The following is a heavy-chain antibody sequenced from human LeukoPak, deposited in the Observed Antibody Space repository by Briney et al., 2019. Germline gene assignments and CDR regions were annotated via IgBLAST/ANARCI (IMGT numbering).Heavy chain of an antibody. D-gene: IGHD6-19*01. J-gene: IGHJ4*02. CDR3: AKERGSGWYYFDY. V-gene: IGHV3-33*06. CDR1: GFTFRSYG. CDR2: IWYDGSNK. Sequence: GRSLRLSCAASGFTFRSYGMHWVRQAPGKGLDRVAVIWYDGSNKYYADSVKGRFTISRDNSKNTLYLQMNSLRAEDTAVYYCAKERGSGWYYFDYWGQGTLVTVSS.